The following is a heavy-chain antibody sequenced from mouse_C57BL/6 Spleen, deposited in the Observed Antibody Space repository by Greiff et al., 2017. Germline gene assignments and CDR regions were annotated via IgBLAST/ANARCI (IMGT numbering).Heavy chain of an antibody. D-gene: IGHD2-4*01. V-gene: IGHV5-4*01. CDR1: GFTFSSYA. J-gene: IGHJ3*01. CDR3: ARDDDYDWFAY. Sequence: EVKLMESGGGLVKPGGSLKLSCAASGFTFSSYAMSWVRQTPEKRLEWVATISDGGSYTYYPDNVKGRFTISRDNAKNNLYLQMSHLKSEDTAMYYCARDDDYDWFAYRGQGTLVTVSA. CDR2: ISDGGSYT.